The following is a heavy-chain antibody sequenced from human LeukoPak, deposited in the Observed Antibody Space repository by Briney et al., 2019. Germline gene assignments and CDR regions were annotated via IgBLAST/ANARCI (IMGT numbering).Heavy chain of an antibody. J-gene: IGHJ4*02. V-gene: IGHV3-33*01. CDR2: IWYDGSNK. D-gene: IGHD3-3*01. Sequence: PGGSLRLSCAASGFTFSSYGMHWVRQAPGKGLEWVAVIWYDGSNKYYADSVKGRFTISRDNSKNTLYLQMNSLRAEDTAVYYCARDHRPRSGYQNYFDYWGQGTLVTVSS. CDR1: GFTFSSYG. CDR3: ARDHRPRSGYQNYFDY.